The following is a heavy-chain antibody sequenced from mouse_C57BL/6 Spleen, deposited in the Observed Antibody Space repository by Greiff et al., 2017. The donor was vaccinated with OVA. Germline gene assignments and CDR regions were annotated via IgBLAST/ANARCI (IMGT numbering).Heavy chain of an antibody. CDR1: GYTFTDYE. D-gene: IGHD2-3*01. J-gene: IGHJ3*01. CDR2: IDPETGGT. Sequence: QVQLQQSGVELVRPGASVTLSCKASGYTFTDYEMHWVKQTPVHGLEWIGAIDPETGGTAYNQKFKGKAILTADKSSSTAYMERRSLTSEDSAVYYCTDDGPAWCAYWGQGTLVTVSA. V-gene: IGHV1-15*01. CDR3: TDDGPAWCAY.